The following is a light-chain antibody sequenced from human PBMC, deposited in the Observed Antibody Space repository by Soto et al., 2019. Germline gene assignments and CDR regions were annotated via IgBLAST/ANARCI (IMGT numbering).Light chain of an antibody. V-gene: IGLV4-60*03. J-gene: IGLJ3*02. CDR1: SGHTTNI. CDR2: VEVSGSY. Sequence: QLVLTQSSSASASPGSSVKLTCTLSSGHTTNIIAWHQQQPGKAPRHLMKVEVSGSYKRGSGVPDRFSGSSSGADRYLTISNLQSEDEADYYCETWDTNTWVFGGGTKVTVL. CDR3: ETWDTNTWV.